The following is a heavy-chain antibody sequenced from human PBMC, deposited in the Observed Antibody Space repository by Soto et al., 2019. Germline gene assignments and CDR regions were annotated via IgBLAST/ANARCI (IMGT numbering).Heavy chain of an antibody. D-gene: IGHD6-6*01. J-gene: IGHJ4*02. Sequence: GGSLRLSCAASGFTFSSYAMHWVRQAPGKGLEWVAVISYDGSNKYYADSVKGRFTISRDNSKNTLYLQMNSLRAEDTAVYYCARAKKKASSSPGYWGQGTLVTVSS. CDR1: GFTFSSYA. CDR2: ISYDGSNK. V-gene: IGHV3-30-3*01. CDR3: ARAKKKASSSPGY.